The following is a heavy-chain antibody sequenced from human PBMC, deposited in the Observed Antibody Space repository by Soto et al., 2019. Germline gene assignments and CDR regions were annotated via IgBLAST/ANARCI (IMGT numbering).Heavy chain of an antibody. Sequence: SETLSLTCTVSGDSIRGFYWSWIRQPPGKGLEWIGYIYSSGYTNYNPSLKNRGTISVDTPKKQFFLNLRSVTAADTALYYCARGGGYNFGIDYWGPAIRVTVSS. CDR3: ARGGGYNFGIDY. CDR1: GDSIRGFY. CDR2: IYSSGYT. J-gene: IGHJ4*02. D-gene: IGHD5-12*01. V-gene: IGHV4-59*01.